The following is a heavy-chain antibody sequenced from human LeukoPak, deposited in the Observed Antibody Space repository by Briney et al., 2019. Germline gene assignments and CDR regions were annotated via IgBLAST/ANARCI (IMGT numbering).Heavy chain of an antibody. J-gene: IGHJ4*02. Sequence: AGGTLRLSCAASGFSFSSYAMSWVRKAPGKGLEWVSSISGSGTNTYYADSVKGRFTISRDKTKDTLYLQMNTLRAEDTAVYYCAKRPSTYCSDGGCYFNYWGQGTLVTVSS. CDR3: AKRPSTYCSDGGCYFNY. CDR2: ISGSGTNT. V-gene: IGHV3-23*01. CDR1: GFSFSSYA. D-gene: IGHD2-15*01.